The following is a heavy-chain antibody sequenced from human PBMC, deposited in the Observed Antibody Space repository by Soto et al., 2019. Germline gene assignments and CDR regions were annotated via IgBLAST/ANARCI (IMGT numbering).Heavy chain of an antibody. V-gene: IGHV3-23*01. CDR3: AKEQWDYRVYYGMDV. D-gene: IGHD1-26*01. CDR1: GFTFSTYA. J-gene: IGHJ6*02. CDR2: ITGSGGST. Sequence: EVQLLESGGGLVQPGGSLRLSCAASGFTFSTYARNWVRQAPGKGLEWVSAITGSGGSTYYADSVKGRFTISRNNSKNTLYLQMNSLGAEDTAVYYCAKEQWDYRVYYGMDVWGQGTTVTVSS.